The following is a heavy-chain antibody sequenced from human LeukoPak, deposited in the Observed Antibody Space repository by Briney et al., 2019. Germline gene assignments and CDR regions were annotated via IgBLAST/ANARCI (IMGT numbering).Heavy chain of an antibody. J-gene: IGHJ6*02. CDR2: MNPNSGNT. D-gene: IGHD1-26*01. V-gene: IGHV1-8*01. CDR1: GYTFTSYD. CDR3: ARRYSGSYSYYYYGMDV. Sequence: GASVKVSCKASGYTFTSYDINWVRQATGQGLEWMGWMNPNSGNTGYAQKFQGRVTMTRNTSISTPYMELSSLRSEDTAVYYCARRYSGSYSYYYYGMDVWGQGTTVTVSS.